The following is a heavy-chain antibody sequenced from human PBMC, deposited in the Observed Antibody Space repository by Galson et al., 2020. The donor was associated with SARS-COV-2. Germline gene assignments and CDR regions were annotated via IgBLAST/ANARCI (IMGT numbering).Heavy chain of an antibody. V-gene: IGHV1-18*01. CDR3: AREVDIVVAPPDIAYYLCMAV. J-gene: IGHJ6*02. Sequence: ASVKVSCKTSGYTFINYAISWVRLAPGQGLEWMGRISAYNGNTKYAQKLQGRVTMTTDTSTSTAYMELRSLRSDDTAVYYCAREVDIVVAPPDIAYYLCMAVSGQGTTVTVSS. CDR2: ISAYNGNT. D-gene: IGHD2-2*01. CDR1: GYTFINYA.